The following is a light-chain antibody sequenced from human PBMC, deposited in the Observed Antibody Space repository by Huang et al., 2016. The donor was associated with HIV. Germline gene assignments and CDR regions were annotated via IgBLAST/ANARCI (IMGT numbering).Light chain of an antibody. CDR1: QILRNNNY. CDR3: QQYGASPLT. CDR2: DVS. Sequence: DIVFTQSPGTLSLSPGERAPLSCRASQILRNNNYLSWYHHTPAQPPRLLIDDVSKSPSSIPDRFSGSGSTTDFTLTISGLDAGDFALYYWQQYGASPLTFGGGTMVEIK. J-gene: IGKJ4*01. V-gene: IGKV3-20*01.